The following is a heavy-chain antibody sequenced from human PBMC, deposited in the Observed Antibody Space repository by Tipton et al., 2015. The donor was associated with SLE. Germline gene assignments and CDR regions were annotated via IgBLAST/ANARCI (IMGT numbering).Heavy chain of an antibody. CDR3: ARGYSGYMDV. V-gene: IGHV3-33*08. Sequence: SLRLSCVASGFTFSSSWMHWVRQAPGKGLEWVTFITYDGSKRYYADSVKGRFTISRDNVQKSLYLQIRSLRDEDTAVYYCARGYSGYMDVWGKGTTVTVSS. D-gene: IGHD3-10*01. J-gene: IGHJ6*03. CDR1: GFTFSSSW. CDR2: ITYDGSKR.